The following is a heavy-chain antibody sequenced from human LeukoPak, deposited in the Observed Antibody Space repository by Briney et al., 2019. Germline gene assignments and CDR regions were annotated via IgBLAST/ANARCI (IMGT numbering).Heavy chain of an antibody. V-gene: IGHV1-18*01. D-gene: IGHD2-8*02. CDR2: ISAYNGNT. J-gene: IGHJ2*01. CDR1: GYTFTSYG. Sequence: ASVKVSCKASGYTFTSYGISWVRQAPGQGLEWMGWISAYNGNTNYAQKFQGRVTMTRDTSISTAYMELSRLRSDDTAVYYCARSLVGGVVYAKDWYFDLWGRGTLVTVSS. CDR3: ARSLVGGVVYAKDWYFDL.